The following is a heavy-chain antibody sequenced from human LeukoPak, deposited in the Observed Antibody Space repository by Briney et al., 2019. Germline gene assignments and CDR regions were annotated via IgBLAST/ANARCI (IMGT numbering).Heavy chain of an antibody. CDR1: GFTFSSYG. CDR2: IRYDGSNK. Sequence: GGSLRLSCAASGFTFSSYGMHWVRQAPGKGLEWVAFIRYDGSNKYYADSVKGRFTISRDNSKNTLYLQMNSLRAEDTAVYYCANLGYCSSTSRYPNWFDPWGQGTLVTVSS. J-gene: IGHJ5*02. D-gene: IGHD2-2*01. CDR3: ANLGYCSSTSRYPNWFDP. V-gene: IGHV3-30*02.